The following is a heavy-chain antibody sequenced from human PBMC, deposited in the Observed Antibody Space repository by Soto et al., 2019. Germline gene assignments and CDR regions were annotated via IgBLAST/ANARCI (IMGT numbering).Heavy chain of an antibody. CDR1: GFTISSYG. CDR3: ARDLGGALDY. J-gene: IGHJ4*02. D-gene: IGHD1-26*01. V-gene: IGHV3-33*01. Sequence: QVQLVESGGGVVQPGRSLRLSCAASGFTISSYGMHWVRQAPGKGLEWVAVIWYDGSNKYYADSVKGRFTISRDNSKNTLYLQMNSLRAEDTAVYYCARDLGGALDYWGQGTLVTVSS. CDR2: IWYDGSNK.